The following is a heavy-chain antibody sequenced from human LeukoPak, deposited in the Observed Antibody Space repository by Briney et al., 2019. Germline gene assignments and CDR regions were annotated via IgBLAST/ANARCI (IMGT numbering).Heavy chain of an antibody. Sequence: SGGSLRLSCAASGFTFSSYWMSWVRQAPGKGLEWVANIKQDGNEKYYVDSVKGRFTISRDNSKNTLYLQMNSLRAEDTAVYYCAHLIRVAPTYYYDSSGYRGDYWGQGTLVTVSS. CDR1: GFTFSSYW. D-gene: IGHD3-22*01. J-gene: IGHJ4*02. CDR2: IKQDGNEK. V-gene: IGHV3-7*03. CDR3: AHLIRVAPTYYYDSSGYRGDY.